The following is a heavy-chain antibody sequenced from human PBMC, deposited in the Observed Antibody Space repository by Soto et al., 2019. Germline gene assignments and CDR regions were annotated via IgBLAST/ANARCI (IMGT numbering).Heavy chain of an antibody. CDR3: ARPFCGSNSCHNWFDS. Sequence: ASVKVSCKASGYIFTGHYINWVRQAPGQGLEYMGWINPNSGDTNYAQKFQGRVTITTDTSITTAYMELSSLRSDDTAVYYCARPFCGSNSCHNWFDSWGQGTQVTVSS. CDR2: INPNSGDT. CDR1: GYIFTGHY. V-gene: IGHV1-2*02. J-gene: IGHJ5*01. D-gene: IGHD2-2*01.